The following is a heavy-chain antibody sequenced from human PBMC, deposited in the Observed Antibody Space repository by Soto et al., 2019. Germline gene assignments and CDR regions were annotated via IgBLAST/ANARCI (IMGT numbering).Heavy chain of an antibody. CDR3: AISYSGSYVYNRFDP. Sequence: DSVKVSCKASGYTFTGYYMHWVRQAPGQGLEWMGWINPNSGGTNYAQKFQGRVTMTRDTSISTAYMELSRLRSDDTAVYYCAISYSGSYVYNRFDPWGQGNLVIVCS. D-gene: IGHD1-26*01. CDR2: INPNSGGT. CDR1: GYTFTGYY. V-gene: IGHV1-2*02. J-gene: IGHJ5*02.